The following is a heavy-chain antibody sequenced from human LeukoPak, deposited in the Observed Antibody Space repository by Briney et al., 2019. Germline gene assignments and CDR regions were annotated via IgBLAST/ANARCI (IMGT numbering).Heavy chain of an antibody. D-gene: IGHD3-10*01. CDR3: ARDHYGSGSYGYGMDV. J-gene: IGHJ6*02. CDR1: GYTFTSYN. Sequence: ASVKVSCKASGYTFTSYNINWVRQATGQGLEWMGWMNPNSGSTGYAQRFQGRVTMTRNTSTGTAYMDLSSLRSDDTAVYYCARDHYGSGSYGYGMDVWGQGTTVTVSS. V-gene: IGHV1-8*01. CDR2: MNPNSGST.